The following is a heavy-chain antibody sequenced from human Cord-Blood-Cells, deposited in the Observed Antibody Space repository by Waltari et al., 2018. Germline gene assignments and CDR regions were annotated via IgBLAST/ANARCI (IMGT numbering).Heavy chain of an antibody. Sequence: QVQLVESGGGVVQPGRSLRLSCAASGFTFSSYAMHWVRQAPGKGLEWVAVISYDGSNKYYADSVKGRFTSSRDNSKNTLYLQMNSLRAEDTAVYYCAREKYQLLFDYWGQGTLVTVSS. J-gene: IGHJ4*02. CDR2: ISYDGSNK. CDR3: AREKYQLLFDY. V-gene: IGHV3-30-3*01. D-gene: IGHD2-2*01. CDR1: GFTFSSYA.